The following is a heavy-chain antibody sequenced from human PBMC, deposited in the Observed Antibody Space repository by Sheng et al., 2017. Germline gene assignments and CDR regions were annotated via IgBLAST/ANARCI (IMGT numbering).Heavy chain of an antibody. D-gene: IGHD2-15*01. CDR2: ISGSGGST. CDR1: GFTFSSYA. Sequence: EVQLLESGGGLVQPGGSLRLSCAASGFTFSSYAMSWVRQAPGKGLEWVSAISGSGGSTYYVDSVKGRFTISRDNSKNTLYLQMNSLRAEDTAVYYCAKVRWFVATGDPGNWFDPWGQGTLVTVSS. J-gene: IGHJ5*02. V-gene: IGHV3-23*01. CDR3: AKVRWFVATGDPGNWFDP.